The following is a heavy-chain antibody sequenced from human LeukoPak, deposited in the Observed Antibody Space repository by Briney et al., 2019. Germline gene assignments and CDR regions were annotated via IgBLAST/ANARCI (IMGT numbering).Heavy chain of an antibody. CDR1: GFTFSSYE. J-gene: IGHJ3*02. D-gene: IGHD6-19*01. Sequence: GSLRLSCAASGFTFSSYEMNWVRQAPGKGREWVSYISSSGSTIYYADSVKGRFTISRDNAKNSLYLQMNSLRAEDTAVYYCAKDLPIAVAGTSPAFDIWGQGTMVTVSS. CDR3: AKDLPIAVAGTSPAFDI. V-gene: IGHV3-48*03. CDR2: ISSSGSTI.